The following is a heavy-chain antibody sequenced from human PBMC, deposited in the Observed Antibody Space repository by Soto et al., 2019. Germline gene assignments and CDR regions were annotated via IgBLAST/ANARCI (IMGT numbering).Heavy chain of an antibody. J-gene: IGHJ4*02. CDR3: ARAGSENEY. CDR2: IKEDGSDR. CDR1: GLTFSHCW. D-gene: IGHD3-10*01. V-gene: IGHV3-7*05. Sequence: EVQLVESGGGLVQPGGSLRLSCEASGLTFSHCWMPWVRQSPGKGLDWLANIKEDGSDRNYVDSVKGRFTISRDNAKNSLYLQLNGLRAEDTAVYYCARAGSENEYWGQGTLVTVSS.